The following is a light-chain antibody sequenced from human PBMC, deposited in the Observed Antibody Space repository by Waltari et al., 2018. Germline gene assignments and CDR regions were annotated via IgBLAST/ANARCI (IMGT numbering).Light chain of an antibody. CDR3: QHYHTLPYT. CDR2: DAS. CDR1: QDVTTS. V-gene: IGKV1-33*01. J-gene: IGKJ2*01. Sequence: GQTTQDVTTSLSWFQQKPGKAPQLLIYDASTLQSGVPSRFSGSGSGTSFSFTITSLQPEDSATYYCQHYHTLPYTFGRGTKLQIK.